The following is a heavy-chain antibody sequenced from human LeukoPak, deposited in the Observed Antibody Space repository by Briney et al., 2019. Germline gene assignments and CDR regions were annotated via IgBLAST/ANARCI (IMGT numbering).Heavy chain of an antibody. D-gene: IGHD5-24*01. V-gene: IGHV4-59*08. CDR3: TRGRDEYKGGNY. CDR1: GGSISSYY. Sequence: SETLSLTCTVSGGSISSYYWSWIRQPPGKGLEWIGYIYYSGSTNYNPSLKSRVTISVDTSKNQFSLKLSSVTAADTAVYYCTRGRDEYKGGNYWGQGTLATVSS. J-gene: IGHJ4*02. CDR2: IYYSGST.